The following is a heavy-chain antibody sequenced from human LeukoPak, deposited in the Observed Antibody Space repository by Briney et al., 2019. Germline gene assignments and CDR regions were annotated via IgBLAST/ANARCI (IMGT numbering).Heavy chain of an antibody. Sequence: GGSLRLSCADSGFTFSSYGMHWVRQAPGKGLEWVAVISYDGSNKYYADSVKGRFTISRDNSKNTLYLQMNSLRAEDTAVYFCAKDTGYDILTGYYKGAFDIWGQGTMVTVSS. CDR3: AKDTGYDILTGYYKGAFDI. CDR2: ISYDGSNK. J-gene: IGHJ3*02. D-gene: IGHD3-9*01. CDR1: GFTFSSYG. V-gene: IGHV3-30*18.